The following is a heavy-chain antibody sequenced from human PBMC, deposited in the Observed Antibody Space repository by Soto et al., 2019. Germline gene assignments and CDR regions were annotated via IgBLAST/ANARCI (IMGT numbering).Heavy chain of an antibody. CDR1: GYTFTSYG. D-gene: IGHD3-3*01. CDR3: ARDMRFWLEEWLSYGMDV. V-gene: IGHV1-18*01. J-gene: IGHJ6*02. CDR2: ISAYNGNT. Sequence: GASVKVSCKASGYTFTSYGISWVRQAPGQGLEWMGWISAYNGNTNYAQKLQGRVTMTTDTSTSTAYMELRSLRSDDTAVYYCARDMRFWLEEWLSYGMDVWGQGTTVTVSS.